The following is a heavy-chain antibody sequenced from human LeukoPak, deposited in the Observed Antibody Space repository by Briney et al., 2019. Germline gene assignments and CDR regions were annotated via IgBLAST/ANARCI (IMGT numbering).Heavy chain of an antibody. CDR2: IYATGST. D-gene: IGHD3-3*01. Sequence: PSETLSLTCTVSGGSISNYYWNWIRQPAGKGLEWIGRIYATGSTNYNPSLKSRVTMSVDTSKNQFSLNLSSVTAADTAVYYCARHQATTSPTIFGVVDPLDYWGQGTLVTVSS. CDR1: GGSISNYY. V-gene: IGHV4-4*07. J-gene: IGHJ4*02. CDR3: ARHQATTSPTIFGVVDPLDY.